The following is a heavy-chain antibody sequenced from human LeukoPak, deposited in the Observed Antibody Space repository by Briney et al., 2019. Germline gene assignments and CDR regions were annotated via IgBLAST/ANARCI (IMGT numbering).Heavy chain of an antibody. CDR3: ARTPHPYCGGDCYSRAFDI. CDR1: GYSFTSYW. CDR2: IYPGDSDT. Sequence: GESLKISCKGSGYSFTSYWIGWVRQLPGKGLKWMGIIYPGDSDTRYSPSFQGQVTISADKSISTAYLQWSGLKASDTAMYYCARTPHPYCGGDCYSRAFDIWGQGTMVTVSS. J-gene: IGHJ3*02. D-gene: IGHD2-21*02. V-gene: IGHV5-51*01.